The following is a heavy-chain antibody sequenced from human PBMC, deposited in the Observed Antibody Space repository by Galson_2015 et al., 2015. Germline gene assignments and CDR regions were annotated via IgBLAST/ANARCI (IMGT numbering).Heavy chain of an antibody. CDR2: IKQDGNEK. D-gene: IGHD3-10*01. V-gene: IGHV3-7*01. CDR3: ARRGPSPD. J-gene: IGHJ4*02. Sequence: SLRLSCAASGFGFSSYWMTWVRQAPGKGLEWVANIKQDGNEKYYADSVKGRFTIFRDNAMNLLYLQMNNLRVEDTAVYYCARRGPSPDWGQGSLGTVSS. CDR1: GFGFSSYW.